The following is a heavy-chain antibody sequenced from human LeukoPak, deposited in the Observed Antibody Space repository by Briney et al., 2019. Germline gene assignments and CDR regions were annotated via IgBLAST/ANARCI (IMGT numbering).Heavy chain of an antibody. Sequence: WASVKVSCKASGYTFTGYYMHRVRQAPGQGLEWMGWINPNSGGTNYAQKFQGRVTMTRDTSISTAYMELSRLRSDDTAVYYCARVSYYYDSSGYYLFDYWGQGTLVTVSS. CDR1: GYTFTGYY. CDR2: INPNSGGT. J-gene: IGHJ4*02. CDR3: ARVSYYYDSSGYYLFDY. D-gene: IGHD3-22*01. V-gene: IGHV1-2*02.